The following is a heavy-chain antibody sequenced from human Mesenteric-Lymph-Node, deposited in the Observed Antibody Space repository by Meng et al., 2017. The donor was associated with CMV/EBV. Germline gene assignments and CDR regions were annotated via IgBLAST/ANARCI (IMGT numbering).Heavy chain of an antibody. J-gene: IGHJ3*02. CDR3: AKAHSGSRDAFDI. Sequence: SSVKVSCKASAYTFTDYYMHWVRQAPAQGLEWMGWITPFNGNTKYAQKFQDRVTITRDRSMSTAYMELSSLRSEDTAMYYCAKAHSGSRDAFDIWGQGTMVTVSS. CDR2: ITPFNGNT. D-gene: IGHD1-26*01. V-gene: IGHV1-45*02. CDR1: AYTFTDYY.